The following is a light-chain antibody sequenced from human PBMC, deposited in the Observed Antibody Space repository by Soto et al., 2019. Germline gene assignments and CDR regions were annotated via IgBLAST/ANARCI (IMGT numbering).Light chain of an antibody. CDR2: AAS. J-gene: IGKJ5*01. CDR3: QQSYSTLMYT. CDR1: HSISTY. Sequence: DIQMTQSPSSLSASVRDRVTITCRASHSISTYLNWYQQKPGKAPKLLIFAASSLHGGVPSRFSGSGSGTGFTLTISSLQPEDFATYYCQQSYSTLMYTFGQGTRLEI. V-gene: IGKV1-39*01.